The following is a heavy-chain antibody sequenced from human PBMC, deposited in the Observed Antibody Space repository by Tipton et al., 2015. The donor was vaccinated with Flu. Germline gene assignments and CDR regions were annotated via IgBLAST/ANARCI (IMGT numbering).Heavy chain of an antibody. V-gene: IGHV3-13*01. D-gene: IGHD1/OR15-1a*01. CDR1: GFTFSSYD. CDR2: ICSAGDT. J-gene: IGHJ6*02. Sequence: SLRLSCAASGFTFSSYDMHWVRQATGKGLEWVSAICSAGDTYYLDSVKGRFTISRDNAKNSLYLQMNSLRVGDTAVFYCARGPLPNGNWYNGMDVWGQGTAVTVSS. CDR3: ARGPLPNGNWYNGMDV.